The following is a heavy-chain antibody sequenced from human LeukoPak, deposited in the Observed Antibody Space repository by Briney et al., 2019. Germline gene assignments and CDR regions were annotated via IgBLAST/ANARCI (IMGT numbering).Heavy chain of an antibody. D-gene: IGHD2-15*01. J-gene: IGHJ6*02. CDR3: ARVPKMEGAADYYYGLDV. CDR1: GGSISSSSYY. Sequence: PSETLSLTCTVSGGSISSSSYYWGWIRQPPGKGLEWIGSIYYSGSTYYNPSLKSRVTISVDTSKNRFSLRLSSVTAADTAVYYCARVPKMEGAADYYYGLDVWGQGTTVTVSS. CDR2: IYYSGST. V-gene: IGHV4-39*07.